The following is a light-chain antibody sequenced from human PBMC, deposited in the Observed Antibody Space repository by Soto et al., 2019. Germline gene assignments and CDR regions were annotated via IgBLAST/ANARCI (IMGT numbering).Light chain of an antibody. V-gene: IGLV2-14*01. CDR1: SSDVGGYNY. J-gene: IGLJ2*01. CDR2: DVS. Sequence: QSVLTQPASVSGSPGQSITISCTGTSSDVGGYNYASWYQQHPGKAPKLMIYDVSNRPSGVSNRFSGSKSGNTASLTISGLQAEDEADYYCSSYTSSSPVVFGGGTQLTVL. CDR3: SSYTSSSPVV.